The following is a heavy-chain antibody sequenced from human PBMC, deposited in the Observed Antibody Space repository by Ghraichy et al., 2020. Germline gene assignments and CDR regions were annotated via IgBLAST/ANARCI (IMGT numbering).Heavy chain of an antibody. CDR2: IYYSGST. J-gene: IGHJ6*02. CDR3: ARANGDFWTFWGMDV. D-gene: IGHD3-3*01. V-gene: IGHV4-59*01. Sequence: SETLSLTCTVSGGSISSYYWSWIRQPPWKGLEWIGYIYYSGSTNYNPSLKSRVTISVDTSKNQFSLKLSSVTAADTAVYYCARANGDFWTFWGMDVWGQGTTVTVSS. CDR1: GGSISSYY.